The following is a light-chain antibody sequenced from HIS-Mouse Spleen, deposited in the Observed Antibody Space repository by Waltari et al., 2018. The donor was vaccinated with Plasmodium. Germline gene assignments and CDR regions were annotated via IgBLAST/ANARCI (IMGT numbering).Light chain of an antibody. CDR2: AAS. V-gene: IGKV1-39*01. Sequence: VQMPPSHSLVLASVGDTTTITCRASQSISSYSNWYQQKPGKAPMLLLYAASSLQSGVQSRFSGSASGTYFTLTISSLQPEDFATYYCQQNYNTWTFGEGTKVEIK. CDR1: QSISSY. J-gene: IGKJ1*01. CDR3: QQNYNTWT.